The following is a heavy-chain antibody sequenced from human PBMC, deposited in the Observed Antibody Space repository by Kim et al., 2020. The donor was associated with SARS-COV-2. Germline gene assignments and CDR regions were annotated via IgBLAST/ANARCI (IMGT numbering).Heavy chain of an antibody. Sequence: SETLSLTCTVSGGSISSGGYYWSWIRQHPGKGLEWIGYIYYSGSTYYNPSLKSRVTISVDTSKNQFSLKLSSVTAADTAVYYCARGLVKGTYYYGSGSFNPWGQGTLVTVSS. D-gene: IGHD3-10*01. V-gene: IGHV4-31*03. J-gene: IGHJ5*02. CDR2: IYYSGST. CDR1: GGSISSGGYY. CDR3: ARGLVKGTYYYGSGSFNP.